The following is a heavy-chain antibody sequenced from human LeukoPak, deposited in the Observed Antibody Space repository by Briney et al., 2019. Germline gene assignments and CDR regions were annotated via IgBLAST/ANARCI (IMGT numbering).Heavy chain of an antibody. CDR1: GFTVSSNY. Sequence: RGSLRLSCAASGFTVSSNYMSWVRQAPGKGLEWVSIIYSGSSTYYADSVKGRFSISRDNSKNTVYLQMNSLRAEDTAVYYCARGPRIAVAGTYFDYWGQGTLVTVSS. CDR3: ARGPRIAVAGTYFDY. CDR2: IYSGSST. V-gene: IGHV3-66*01. D-gene: IGHD6-19*01. J-gene: IGHJ4*02.